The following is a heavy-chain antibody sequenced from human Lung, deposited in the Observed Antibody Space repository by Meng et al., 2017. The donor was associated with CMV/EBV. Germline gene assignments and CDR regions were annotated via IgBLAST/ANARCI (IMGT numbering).Heavy chain of an antibody. CDR3: ARPIYSSSSFDY. D-gene: IGHD6-6*01. CDR1: GGSISSSSYY. J-gene: IGHJ4*02. CDR2: IYYSGST. Sequence: SXTLSLXCTVSGGSISSSSYYWGWIRQPPGKGLEWIGSIYYSGSTYYNPSLKSRVTISVDTSKNQFSLKLSSVTAADTAVHYCARPIYSSSSFDYWGQGALVTVSS. V-gene: IGHV4-39*01.